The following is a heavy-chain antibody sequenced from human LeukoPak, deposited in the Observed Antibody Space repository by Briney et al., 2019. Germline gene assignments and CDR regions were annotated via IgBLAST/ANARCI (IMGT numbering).Heavy chain of an antibody. CDR2: IYTSGST. D-gene: IGHD6-19*01. V-gene: IGHV4-4*07. CDR1: GGSISSYY. CDR3: ARDLGGWSGGYFDY. J-gene: IGHJ4*02. Sequence: PSETLSLTCTVSGGSISSYYRSWIRQPAGKGLEWIGRIYTSGSTNYNPSLKSRVTMSVDTSKNQFSLKLSSVSAADTAVYYCARDLGGWSGGYFDYWGQGTLVTVSS.